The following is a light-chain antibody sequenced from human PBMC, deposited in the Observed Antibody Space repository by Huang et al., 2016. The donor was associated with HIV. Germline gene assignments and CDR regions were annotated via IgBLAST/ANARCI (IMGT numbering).Light chain of an antibody. Sequence: EIVMTQSPDTLSVSPGERATLSCRASPSVSSNLAWYQQKPGQAPRLLIYGASTRATGIPARFRVSGSGTEFTLTISSLQSEDFAVYYCQQYNNWPPPWTFGQGTKVEIK. CDR3: QQYNNWPPPWT. CDR1: PSVSSN. J-gene: IGKJ1*01. V-gene: IGKV3-15*01. CDR2: GAS.